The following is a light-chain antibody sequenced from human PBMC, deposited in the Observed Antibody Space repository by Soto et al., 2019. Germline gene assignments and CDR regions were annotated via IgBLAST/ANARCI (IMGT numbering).Light chain of an antibody. CDR2: GAS. V-gene: IGKV3-15*01. CDR3: LQYNNWPRTIT. Sequence: EIVMTQSPATLSVSPGERATLSCRASQSVSSNLAWYQQKPGQAPRLLIYGASTRATGIPARFSGSGSGTEFTLTISSLQSEDSGVYYCLQYNNWPRTITFGQGTRLEIK. J-gene: IGKJ5*01. CDR1: QSVSSN.